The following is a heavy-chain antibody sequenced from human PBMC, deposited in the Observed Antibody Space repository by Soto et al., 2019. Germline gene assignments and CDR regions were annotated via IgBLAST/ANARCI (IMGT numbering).Heavy chain of an antibody. CDR1: GGSFSGHY. Sequence: SETLSLTCAVYGGSFSGHYWSWIRQPPGKGLEWIGEINHSGSTNYNPSLKSRVTISVDTSKNQFSLKLSSVTAADTAVYYCARGVEDTAMVPNYYYYYMDVWGKGTTVTVSS. D-gene: IGHD5-18*01. J-gene: IGHJ6*03. CDR2: INHSGST. CDR3: ARGVEDTAMVPNYYYYYMDV. V-gene: IGHV4-34*01.